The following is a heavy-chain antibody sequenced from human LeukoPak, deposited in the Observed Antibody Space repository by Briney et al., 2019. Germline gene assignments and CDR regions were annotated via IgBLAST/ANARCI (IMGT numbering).Heavy chain of an antibody. J-gene: IGHJ5*02. Sequence: GESLKISCKGSGYSFTSYWIGWVRQMLGKGLEWMGIIYPGDSDTRYSPSFQGQVTISADKSSSTAYLQWSSLKASDTAMYYCARLEAVGGTTTWFDPWGQGTLVTVSS. V-gene: IGHV5-51*01. CDR1: GYSFTSYW. CDR3: ARLEAVGGTTTWFDP. D-gene: IGHD1-1*01. CDR2: IYPGDSDT.